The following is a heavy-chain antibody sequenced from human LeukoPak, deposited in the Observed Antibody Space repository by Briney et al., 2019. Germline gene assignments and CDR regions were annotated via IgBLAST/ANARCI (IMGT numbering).Heavy chain of an antibody. CDR1: GYRFTSYW. D-gene: IGHD2-2*01. J-gene: IGHJ3*02. V-gene: IGHV5-51*01. CDR2: IYPGDSDT. Sequence: GESLQISFKGSGYRFTSYWIGWVRQMPGKGLEWMGIIYPGDSDTRYSPSFQGRVTISADKSISTAYLQWSSLKASDTAMYYCARRKMAQVVPAAMDAFDIWGQGTMVTVSS. CDR3: ARRKMAQVVPAAMDAFDI.